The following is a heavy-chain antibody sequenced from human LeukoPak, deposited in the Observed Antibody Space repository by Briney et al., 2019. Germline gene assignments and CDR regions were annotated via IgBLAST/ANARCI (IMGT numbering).Heavy chain of an antibody. Sequence: PSETLSLTCTVSGGSISSYYWSWIRQPPGKGLEWIGYIYYSGSTNYNPSLKSRVAISLDTSKNQLSLNLRSVTAADTAVYYCARTFGYFDNWGQGTLVTVSS. J-gene: IGHJ4*02. CDR2: IYYSGST. CDR1: GGSISSYY. CDR3: ARTFGYFDN. V-gene: IGHV4-59*08. D-gene: IGHD3-10*01.